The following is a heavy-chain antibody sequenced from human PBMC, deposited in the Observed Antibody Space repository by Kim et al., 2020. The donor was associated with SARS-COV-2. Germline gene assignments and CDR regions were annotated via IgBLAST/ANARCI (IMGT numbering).Heavy chain of an antibody. J-gene: IGHJ6*02. Sequence: GGSLRLSCAASGFTFDDYAMHWVRQAPGKGLEWVSGISWNSGSIGYADSVKGRFTISRDNAKNSLYLQMNSLRAEDTALYYCAKDRADWYGMDAWGQGTTVTVSS. D-gene: IGHD2-21*01. CDR3: AKDRADWYGMDA. CDR2: ISWNSGSI. CDR1: GFTFDDYA. V-gene: IGHV3-9*01.